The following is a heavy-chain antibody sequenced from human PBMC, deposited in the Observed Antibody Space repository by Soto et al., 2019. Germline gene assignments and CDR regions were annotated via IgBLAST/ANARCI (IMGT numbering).Heavy chain of an antibody. CDR2: IYHSGGT. CDR1: GDSISGTHW. J-gene: IGHJ3*01. Sequence: QVQLQESGPRLVKPSRTLSLTCTVSGDSISGTHWWSWLRQSPDKGLEWIAEIYHSGGTNYNPSLKSRVTISEDTSKNQFSLELRSVTAADTAIYYCARKYYKYTTTFEVVGFSDAFDVWGQGTMVTVSS. CDR3: ARKYYKYTTTFEVVGFSDAFDV. V-gene: IGHV4-4*02. D-gene: IGHD1-26*01.